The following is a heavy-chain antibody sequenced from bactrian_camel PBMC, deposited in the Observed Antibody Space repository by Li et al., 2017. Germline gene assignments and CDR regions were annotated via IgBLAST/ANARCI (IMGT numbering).Heavy chain of an antibody. D-gene: IGHD5*01. Sequence: HVQLVESGGGLVQPGGSLRLSCTVSGLTFRAYAMAWYRQVPGEEREGLSCISGDAAGTYYADSVKGRFAISRDNAKNTLYLQLNSLKTDDTAMYFCTKEPEGAYGFGYWGQGTQVTVS. J-gene: IGHJ6*01. CDR2: ISGDAAGT. V-gene: IGHV3S61*01. CDR1: GLTFRAYA. CDR3: TKEPEGAYGFGY.